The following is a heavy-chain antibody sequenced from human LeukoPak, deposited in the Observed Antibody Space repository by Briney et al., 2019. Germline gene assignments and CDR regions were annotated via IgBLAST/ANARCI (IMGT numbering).Heavy chain of an antibody. V-gene: IGHV1-2*02. D-gene: IGHD2-8*01. CDR2: INPNSGGT. CDR1: GYTFTGYY. J-gene: IGHJ3*02. Sequence: ASVKVSCKASGYTFTGYYIHWVRQAPGQGLEWIGWINPNSGGTNYAQKFQGRVTMTRDTSISTAYMELSRLRSDDTAVYYCASSEVANKGWLTFDIWGQGTTVTVSS. CDR3: ASSEVANKGWLTFDI.